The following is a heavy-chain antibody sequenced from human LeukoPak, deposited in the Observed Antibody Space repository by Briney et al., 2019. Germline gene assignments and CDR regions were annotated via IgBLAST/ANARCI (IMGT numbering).Heavy chain of an antibody. J-gene: IGHJ4*02. D-gene: IGHD6-19*01. CDR2: INPNSGAT. CDR3: ATTFSSGWYFHY. CDR1: GYTFTDYY. V-gene: IGHV1-2*02. Sequence: GASVTVSCKASGYTFTDYYMHWVRQAPGQGLEWMGWINPNSGATIYAQKFQGRVTMTRDSSISTAYMEVSRLTSDDTAVYHCATTFSSGWYFHYWGQGTLVTVSS.